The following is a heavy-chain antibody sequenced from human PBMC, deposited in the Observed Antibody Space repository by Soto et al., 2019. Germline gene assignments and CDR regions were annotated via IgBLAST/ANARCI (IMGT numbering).Heavy chain of an antibody. J-gene: IGHJ4*02. V-gene: IGHV1-46*01. CDR2: INPSGGST. CDR1: GYTFTSYY. D-gene: IGHD3-16*02. Sequence: QVQLVQSGAEVKKPGASVKVSCKASGYTFTSYYMHWVRQAPGQGLEWMGIINPSGGSTSYAQKFQGRVTMSWGTSSSTVYMELSSLRSEDTAVYYCARVTHDCVWGSHRPFPDYWGQGTLVTVSS. CDR3: ARVTHDCVWGSHRPFPDY.